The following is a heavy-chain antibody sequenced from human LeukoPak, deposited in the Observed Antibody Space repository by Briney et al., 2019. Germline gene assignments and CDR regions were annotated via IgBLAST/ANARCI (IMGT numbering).Heavy chain of an antibody. CDR2: ITHSGPT. CDR3: ARDPCSSINCPLRF. CDR1: GGSLSGSH. Sequence: PSETLSLTCAVSGGSLSGSHCTWVRKSPGEGLEWIGEITHSGPTNYTPSLQSRVTISLDTTRSQFSLILRSVTAADTAVYYCARDPCSSINCPLRFWGQGTLVTVSS. V-gene: IGHV4-34*01. D-gene: IGHD2-2*01. J-gene: IGHJ4*02.